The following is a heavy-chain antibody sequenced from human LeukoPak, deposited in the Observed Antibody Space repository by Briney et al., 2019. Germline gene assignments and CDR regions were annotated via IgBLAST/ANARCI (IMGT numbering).Heavy chain of an antibody. V-gene: IGHV4-31*03. CDR2: FYYSGST. J-gene: IGHJ6*02. CDR3: ARDRDDYSNYRTDYYYGIDV. D-gene: IGHD4-11*01. CDR1: GGSISSGGYY. Sequence: SETLSLTCTVSGGSISSGGYYWSWIRQHPGKGLEWIGYFYYSGSTYYNPSLKSRVTISADTSKNQFSLKLSSVTAADTAVYYCARDRDDYSNYRTDYYYGIDVWGQGTTATVSS.